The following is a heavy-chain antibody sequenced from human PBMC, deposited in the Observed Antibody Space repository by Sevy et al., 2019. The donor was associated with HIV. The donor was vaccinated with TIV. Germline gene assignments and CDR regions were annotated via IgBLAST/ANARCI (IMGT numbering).Heavy chain of an antibody. Sequence: SETLSLTCAVHGGSFSGYYWSWIRQPPGKGLEWIGEINHSGSTNYNPSLKSRVTISVDTSKKQFSLKLSSVTAADTAVYYCARSPPVVVVPGAPSWFDPWGHGTMVTVSS. CDR2: INHSGST. CDR1: GGSFSGYY. J-gene: IGHJ5*02. CDR3: ARSPPVVVVPGAPSWFDP. D-gene: IGHD2-2*01. V-gene: IGHV4-34*01.